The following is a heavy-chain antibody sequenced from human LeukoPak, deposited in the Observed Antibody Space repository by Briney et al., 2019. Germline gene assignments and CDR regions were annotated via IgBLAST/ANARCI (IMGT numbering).Heavy chain of an antibody. V-gene: IGHV4-39*02. D-gene: IGHD4-17*01. CDR1: GGSISGSSYY. CDR2: IYYSGST. CDR3: ARDVTTHFDY. J-gene: IGHJ4*02. Sequence: SETLSLTCTVSGGSISGSSYYWGWIRQPPGKGLEWIGSIYYSGSTYYNPSLKSRVTISVDTSKNQFSLKLNSVTATDTAVYYCARDVTTHFDYWGQGTLVTVSS.